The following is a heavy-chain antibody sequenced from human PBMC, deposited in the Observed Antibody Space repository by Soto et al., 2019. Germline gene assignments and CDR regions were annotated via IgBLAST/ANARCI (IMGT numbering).Heavy chain of an antibody. J-gene: IGHJ4*02. V-gene: IGHV4-31*02. CDR3: ARGRVGATTDYFDF. CDR1: GGSISRGGYY. D-gene: IGHD1-26*01. CDR2: IYYSGNT. Sequence: SETLSVPWSVSGGSISRGGYYWSWIRQHPGRGLEWIGYIYYSGNTYYNPSLKSRVTISVDTSKNQFSLKLSAVTAADTAVYYCARGRVGATTDYFDFWGQGTLVTVSS.